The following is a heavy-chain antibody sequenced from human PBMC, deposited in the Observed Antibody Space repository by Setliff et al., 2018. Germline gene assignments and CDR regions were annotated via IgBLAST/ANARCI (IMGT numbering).Heavy chain of an antibody. J-gene: IGHJ6*03. Sequence: ASVKVSCKASGGTFSSYGISWVRQAPGQGLEWMGGTIPVFGTTDYAQKFQGRVTIMTDESTSTAYMELSSLTSEDTAVYYCAGEGVHTWSSTDYHYYMDVWGRGTTVTVSS. V-gene: IGHV1-69*05. CDR3: AGEGVHTWSSTDYHYYMDV. CDR2: TIPVFGTT. D-gene: IGHD2-21*01. CDR1: GGTFSSYG.